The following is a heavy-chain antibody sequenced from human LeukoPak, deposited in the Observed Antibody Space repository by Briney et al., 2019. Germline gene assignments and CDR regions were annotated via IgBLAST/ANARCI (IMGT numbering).Heavy chain of an antibody. CDR2: MNPTSGNT. J-gene: IGHJ4*02. V-gene: IGHV1-8*01. D-gene: IGHD5-18*01. Sequence: ASVKVSCKASEYTFTSYDINWVRQATGQGLEWMGWMNPTSGNTGYAQKFQGRVTMTTDTSISAAYMELSSLRSEDTAVYYCARGGGYSYGPLDYWGQGTLVTVSS. CDR1: EYTFTSYD. CDR3: ARGGGYSYGPLDY.